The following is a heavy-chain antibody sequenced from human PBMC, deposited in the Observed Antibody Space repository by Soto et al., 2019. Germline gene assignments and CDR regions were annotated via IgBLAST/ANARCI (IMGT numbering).Heavy chain of an antibody. D-gene: IGHD2-21*02. J-gene: IGHJ4*02. CDR3: ARCDGSSGFEN. V-gene: IGHV1-8*01. Sequence: QVQLVQSGAEVRKPGASVRVSCKASGYTFNNYEINWVRQATGQGLEWVGRMNPNNGNTGYAQKFQGRVTMTRDTSITTAYMELTNLRTEDTANYYCARCDGSSGFENWGQGTLVTVSS. CDR2: MNPNNGNT. CDR1: GYTFNNYE.